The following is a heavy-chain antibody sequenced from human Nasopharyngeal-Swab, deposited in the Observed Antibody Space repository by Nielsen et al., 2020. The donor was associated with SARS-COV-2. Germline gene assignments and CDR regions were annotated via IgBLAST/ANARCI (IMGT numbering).Heavy chain of an antibody. CDR1: GGSVIRGSYY. D-gene: IGHD5-24*01. J-gene: IGHJ6*02. CDR2: IYYSGST. CDR3: ARDQLATTHGAYGMDV. Sequence: SEPLSLPCTVSGGSVIRGSYYWSWILQPPGKGLEWIGYIYYSGSTNYNPSLKSRVTISVDTSKNQFSLKLSSVTAADTAVYYCARDQLATTHGAYGMDVWGQGTTVTVSS. V-gene: IGHV4-61*01.